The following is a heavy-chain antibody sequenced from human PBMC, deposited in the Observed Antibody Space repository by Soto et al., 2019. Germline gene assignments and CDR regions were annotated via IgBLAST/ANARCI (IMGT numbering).Heavy chain of an antibody. V-gene: IGHV3-30*18. Sequence: WVSLRLSCSASGFTFSSYDSHWSRNAPGRGLEWVAVISYDGSNKYYADSVKGRFTICRDNSKNTLYLQMNSLRAEDTAVDYCAKGRGSGSGMDVWGQGTTVTVSS. D-gene: IGHD3-22*01. CDR2: ISYDGSNK. J-gene: IGHJ6*02. CDR1: GFTFSSYD. CDR3: AKGRGSGSGMDV.